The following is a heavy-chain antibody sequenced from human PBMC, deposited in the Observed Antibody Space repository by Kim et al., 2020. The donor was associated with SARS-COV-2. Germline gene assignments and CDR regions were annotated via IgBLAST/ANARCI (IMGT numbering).Heavy chain of an antibody. D-gene: IGHD3-22*01. CDR3: VSKRADSSGFIDS. J-gene: IGHJ4*02. Sequence: NYNPPLKSRVAISVDSSKNQFSLNLNSMTTANTAVYYCVSKRADSSGFIDSWGQGTLVTVSS. V-gene: IGHV4-59*03.